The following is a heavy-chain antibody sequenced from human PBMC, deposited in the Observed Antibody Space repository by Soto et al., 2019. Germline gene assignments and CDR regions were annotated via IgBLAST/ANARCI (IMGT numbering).Heavy chain of an antibody. CDR3: ALRSMAVVPEY. CDR1: GDSISSYY. Sequence: QVQLQESGPGLVKPSETLSLTCAVSGDSISSYYCMWIRQPPGKGLESIGYLYYGRSANYNPSLKRRFTWSVDTATNQCALTLSSMTAADTAVYYCALRSMAVVPEYWGQGTLVTGSS. V-gene: IGHV4-59*01. J-gene: IGHJ4*02. CDR2: LYYGRSA. D-gene: IGHD3-22*01.